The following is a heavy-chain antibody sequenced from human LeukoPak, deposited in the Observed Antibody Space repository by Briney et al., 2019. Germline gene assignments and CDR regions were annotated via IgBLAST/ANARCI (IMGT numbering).Heavy chain of an antibody. CDR2: INPNSGGT. Sequence: ASVKVSCKASGYTFTGYYMHWVRQAPGQGLEWMGWINPNSGGTNYAQKFQGWVTMTRDTSISTAYMELSRLRSDDTAVYYCARGSGYDQLLFDYWGQGTLVTVSS. V-gene: IGHV1-2*04. D-gene: IGHD5-12*01. CDR1: GYTFTGYY. J-gene: IGHJ4*02. CDR3: ARGSGYDQLLFDY.